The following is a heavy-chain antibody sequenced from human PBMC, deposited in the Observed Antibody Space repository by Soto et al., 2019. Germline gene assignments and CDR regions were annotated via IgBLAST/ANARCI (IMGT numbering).Heavy chain of an antibody. J-gene: IGHJ4*02. CDR2: ISYDGSNK. CDR1: EFSFSNYG. CDR3: AKEYPYYFDY. Sequence: QVQLVESGGGVVQPGRSLRLSCAASEFSFSNYGMHWVRQAPGKGLEWVAVISYDGSNKYYADSVKGRFTISRDNSKNTLYLHMNSLRAEDTAVYYCAKEYPYYFDYWGQGTLVTVSS. D-gene: IGHD3-10*01. V-gene: IGHV3-30*18.